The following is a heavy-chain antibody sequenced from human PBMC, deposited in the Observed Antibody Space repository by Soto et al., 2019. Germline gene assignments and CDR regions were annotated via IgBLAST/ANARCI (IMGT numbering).Heavy chain of an antibody. D-gene: IGHD3-10*01. J-gene: IGHJ5*02. CDR3: ARDRKQGFGEPNWFDP. V-gene: IGHV4-31*03. CDR2: IYYSGST. CDR1: GGSISSGGYY. Sequence: SETLSLTCTVSGGSISSGGYYWSWIRQHPGKGLEWIGYIYYSGSTYYNPSLKSRVTISVDTSKNQFSLKLSSVTAADTAVYYCARDRKQGFGEPNWFDPWGQGTPVTVSS.